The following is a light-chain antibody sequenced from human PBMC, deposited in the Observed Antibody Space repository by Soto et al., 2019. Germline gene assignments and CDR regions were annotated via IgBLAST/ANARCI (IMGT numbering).Light chain of an antibody. Sequence: EIVLTQSPGTLSLSPGERATLSFRASQSVSSSYLAWYKQKPGQAPRLLIYRASSRATGIPERVSGSGSGTDFTLTISRLEPEDFEVYYCQQYGSFPWTFGQGTKVDIK. J-gene: IGKJ1*01. V-gene: IGKV3-20*01. CDR1: QSVSSSY. CDR3: QQYGSFPWT. CDR2: RAS.